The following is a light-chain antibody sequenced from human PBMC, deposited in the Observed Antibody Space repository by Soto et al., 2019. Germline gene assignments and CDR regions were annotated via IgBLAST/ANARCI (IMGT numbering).Light chain of an antibody. J-gene: IGLJ3*02. Sequence: QLVLTQSPSASASLGASVKLTCTLSSGHNNYAIAWHQQQPEKGPRYLMKLNSDGSHTKGDGIPDRFSGSSSGAERYLTIPSLQSEDEADYYCQTWGTGTWVFGGGTKLTVL. V-gene: IGLV4-69*01. CDR1: SGHNNYA. CDR3: QTWGTGTWV. CDR2: LNSDGSH.